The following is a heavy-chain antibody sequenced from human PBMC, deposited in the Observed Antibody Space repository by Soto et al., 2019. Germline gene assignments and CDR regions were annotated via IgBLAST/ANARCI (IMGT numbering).Heavy chain of an antibody. D-gene: IGHD2-2*01. CDR2: ISSYNGNT. J-gene: IGHJ5*02. V-gene: IGHV1-18*04. Sequence: VASVKVSCKASGYTFTSYGISWVRQAPGQGXEWMGWISSYNGNTNYAQKVQGRVTMTTDKSTSTTYMELRSLRSDDTAVYYCARGPRYCSSTSCFSGVTWFDPWGQGTLVTVSS. CDR3: ARGPRYCSSTSCFSGVTWFDP. CDR1: GYTFTSYG.